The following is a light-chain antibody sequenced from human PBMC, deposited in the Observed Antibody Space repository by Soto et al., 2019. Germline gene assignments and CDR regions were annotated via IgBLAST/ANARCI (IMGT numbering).Light chain of an antibody. CDR2: DAS. J-gene: IGKJ4*01. V-gene: IGKV3-11*01. Sequence: EIVLPQSPATLSLSPGERATLSCRASQGVSSYLAWYQQKPGQAPRLLIYDASNRATGIPARFSGSGSGTDFTLTINSLAPEDVAVYYCQQRSNWPPTFGGGTKVEIK. CDR1: QGVSSY. CDR3: QQRSNWPPT.